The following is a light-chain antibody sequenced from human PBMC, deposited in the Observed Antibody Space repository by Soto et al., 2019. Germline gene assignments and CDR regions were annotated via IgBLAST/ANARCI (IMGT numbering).Light chain of an antibody. J-gene: IGKJ1*01. Sequence: SVMTPSPDTLSVSPGERATLSCRASKSVGTNLAWYQQKPGQAPRLLIYDASKRATDIPPRFSGGGSGTEFTLTISSLQSEDFAVYHCHQYNSWSTFGQGTKVEIK. CDR1: KSVGTN. CDR2: DAS. V-gene: IGKV3-15*01. CDR3: HQYNSWST.